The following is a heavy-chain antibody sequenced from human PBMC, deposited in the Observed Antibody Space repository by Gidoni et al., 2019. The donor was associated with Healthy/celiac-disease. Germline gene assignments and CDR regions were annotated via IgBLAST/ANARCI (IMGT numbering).Heavy chain of an antibody. V-gene: IGHV4-34*01. J-gene: IGHJ6*02. CDR1: GGSFSGYY. D-gene: IGHD1-26*01. CDR3: ARSEPRIVGAGQGGMDV. Sequence: QVQLQQWGAGLLKPSETLSLTCAVYGGSFSGYYWSWIRQPPGKGLEWIGEINHSGSTNYNPSLKSRVTISVDTAKNQFSLKLSSVTAADTAVYYCARSEPRIVGAGQGGMDVWGQGTTVTVSS. CDR2: INHSGST.